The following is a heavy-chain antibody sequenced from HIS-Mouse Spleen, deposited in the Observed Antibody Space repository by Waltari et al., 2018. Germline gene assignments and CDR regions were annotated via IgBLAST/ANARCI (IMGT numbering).Heavy chain of an antibody. V-gene: IGHV3-30-3*01. CDR3: ARGGLRDGYNYGAFDI. CDR1: GFTFSSYA. J-gene: IGHJ3*02. Sequence: QVQLVESGGGVVQPGRSLRLSCTASGFTFSSYAMHWVRQAPGKGLEWVAVISYDGSNKYYADSVKGRFTISRDNSKNTLYLQMNSLRAEDTAVYYCARGGLRDGYNYGAFDIWGQGTMVTVSS. D-gene: IGHD5-12*01. CDR2: ISYDGSNK.